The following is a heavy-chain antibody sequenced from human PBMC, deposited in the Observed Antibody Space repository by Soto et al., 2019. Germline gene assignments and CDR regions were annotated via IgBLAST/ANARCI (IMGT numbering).Heavy chain of an antibody. D-gene: IGHD6-13*01. Sequence: QPGGSLRLSCAASGFTFSSYGMHWVRQAPGKGLEWVAVISYDGSNKYYADSVKGRLTISRDNSKNTLYLQMNSLRAEDTAVYYCAKASSSVGMDVWGQGTTVTVSS. CDR3: AKASSSVGMDV. CDR1: GFTFSSYG. V-gene: IGHV3-30*18. J-gene: IGHJ6*02. CDR2: ISYDGSNK.